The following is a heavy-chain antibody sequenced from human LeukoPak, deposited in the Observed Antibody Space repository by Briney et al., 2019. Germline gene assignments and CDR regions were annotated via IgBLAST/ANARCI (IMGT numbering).Heavy chain of an antibody. CDR2: INPSGGST. CDR3: ARGCGFGVVIRNWFDP. J-gene: IGHJ5*02. Sequence: ASLKVSCKASGYTFISYYIHWVRQAPGQGLEWMGIINPSGGSTTYAQRFQGRVTMTMDTSTSTVYMELSSLRSEDTAVYYCARGCGFGVVIRNWFDPWGQGTLVTVSS. D-gene: IGHD3-3*01. V-gene: IGHV1-46*01. CDR1: GYTFISYY.